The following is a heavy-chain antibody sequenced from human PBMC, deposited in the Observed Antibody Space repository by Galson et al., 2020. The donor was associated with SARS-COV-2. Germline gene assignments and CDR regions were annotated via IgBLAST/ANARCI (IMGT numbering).Heavy chain of an antibody. J-gene: IGHJ6*02. V-gene: IGHV4-34*01. D-gene: IGHD2-2*01. CDR2: INHSGST. CDR3: ARGEYQLLYGMDV. CDR1: GGSFSGYY. Sequence: SETLSLTCAVYGGSFSGYYWSWIRQPPGKGLEWIGEINHSGSTNYNPSLKSRVTISVDTSKNQFSLKLSSVTAADTAVYYCARGEYQLLYGMDVWGQGTTVTVSS.